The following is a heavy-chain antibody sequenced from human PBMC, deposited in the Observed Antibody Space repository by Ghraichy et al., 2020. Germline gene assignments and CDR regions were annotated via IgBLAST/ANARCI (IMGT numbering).Heavy chain of an antibody. Sequence: SCAASGFTFSDHYMDWVRQAPGKGLEWVGRTRNKANSYTTEYAASVKGRFTISRDDSKNSLYLQMNSLKTEDTAVYYCARELGGGFDYWGQETLVTVSS. CDR1: GFTFSDHY. J-gene: IGHJ4*02. D-gene: IGHD3-16*01. CDR2: TRNKANSYTT. V-gene: IGHV3-72*01. CDR3: ARELGGGFDY.